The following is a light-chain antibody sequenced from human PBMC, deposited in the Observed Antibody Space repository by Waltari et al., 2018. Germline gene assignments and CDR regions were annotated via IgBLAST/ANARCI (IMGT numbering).Light chain of an antibody. CDR1: NSDVGSFNL. V-gene: IGLV2-23*02. CDR2: EVT. Sequence: QSALTQAAPVSGSPGQSITMSCPGTNSDVGSFNLVSWYQQNPGEAPKLMIFEVTKRPSGVSNRFSGSKSGNTASLTISGLQAEDEAHYYCFSYAGSRNWVFGGGTKLTVL. J-gene: IGLJ3*02. CDR3: FSYAGSRNWV.